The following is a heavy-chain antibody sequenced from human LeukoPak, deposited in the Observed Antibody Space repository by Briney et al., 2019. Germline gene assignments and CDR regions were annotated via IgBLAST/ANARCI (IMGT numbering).Heavy chain of an antibody. V-gene: IGHV4-30-4*07. Sequence: SETLSLTCAVSGDSISSGGYSWSWMRQTPGKVLEWIAHIHDSGSTYNNPSLKSRLSISIDTSKNQFSLKLSSVTAADTAVYYCARLKKGYCSSTSCYIMRYYFDYWGQGTLVTVSS. D-gene: IGHD2-2*02. CDR2: IHDSGST. J-gene: IGHJ4*02. CDR3: ARLKKGYCSSTSCYIMRYYFDY. CDR1: GDSISSGGYS.